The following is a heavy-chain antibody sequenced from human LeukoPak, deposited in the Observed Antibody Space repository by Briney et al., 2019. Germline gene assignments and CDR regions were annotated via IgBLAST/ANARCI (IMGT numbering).Heavy chain of an antibody. D-gene: IGHD3-16*01. Sequence: PGGSLRLSCAASGFTFSSYWMSWVRQAPGKGLEWVANIKQDGSEKYYVDSVKGRFTISRDNAKNSLYLQMNSLRAEDTALYHCAREDLDYVWGTLSYWGQGTLVTVSS. CDR3: AREDLDYVWGTLSY. CDR1: GFTFSSYW. V-gene: IGHV3-7*03. CDR2: IKQDGSEK. J-gene: IGHJ4*02.